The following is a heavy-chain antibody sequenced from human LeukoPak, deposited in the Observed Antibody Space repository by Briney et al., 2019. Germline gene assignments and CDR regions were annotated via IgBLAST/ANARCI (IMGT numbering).Heavy chain of an antibody. J-gene: IGHJ4*02. D-gene: IGHD3-22*01. CDR1: GFTFSSYW. CDR3: AKDLVYYDSSGYPDY. Sequence: PGGSLRLSCAASGFTFSSYWMAWVRQAPGNGLEWVAFIRYDGSNKYYADSVKGRFTISRDNSKNTLYLQMNSLRAEDTAVYYCAKDLVYYDSSGYPDYWGQGTLVTVSS. V-gene: IGHV3-30*02. CDR2: IRYDGSNK.